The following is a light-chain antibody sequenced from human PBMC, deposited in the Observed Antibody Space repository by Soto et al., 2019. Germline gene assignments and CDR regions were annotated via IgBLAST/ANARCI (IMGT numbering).Light chain of an antibody. J-gene: IGKJ2*01. V-gene: IGKV3-15*01. CDR2: GAS. Sequence: EIVMTQSPATLSVSPGERATLSCRASQSLSSNLAWYQQKPGQAPRLLIYGASTRATGIPARFSGSGSGTEFTLTISSLQSEDFPVYYCQQYNNWPPYPFGQGTKLEIK. CDR1: QSLSSN. CDR3: QQYNNWPPYP.